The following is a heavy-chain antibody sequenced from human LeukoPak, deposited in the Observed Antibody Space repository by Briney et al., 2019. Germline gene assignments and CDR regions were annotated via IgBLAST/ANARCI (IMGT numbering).Heavy chain of an antibody. CDR2: TSYDGSNK. D-gene: IGHD6-13*01. CDR3: AREWQQLVLEYFDY. J-gene: IGHJ4*02. Sequence: PGRSLRLSCAASGFTFSSYAMHWVRQAPGKGLEWVAVTSYDGSNKYYADSVKGRFTISRDNSKNTLYLQMNSLRAEDTAVYYCAREWQQLVLEYFDYWGQGTLVTVSS. CDR1: GFTFSSYA. V-gene: IGHV3-30*04.